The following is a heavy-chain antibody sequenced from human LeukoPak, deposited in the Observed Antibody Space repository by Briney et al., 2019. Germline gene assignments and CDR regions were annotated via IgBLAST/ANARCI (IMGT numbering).Heavy chain of an antibody. J-gene: IGHJ5*02. CDR3: ARPVTAGGELWFDP. Sequence: SETLSLTCTVSGRSISSYYWSWIRQPPGKGLEWIGYIYYSGSTNYNPSLKSRVTISVDTSKNQFSLKLSSVTAADTAVYYCARPVTAGGELWFDPWGQGTLVTVSS. D-gene: IGHD1-7*01. CDR1: GRSISSYY. V-gene: IGHV4-59*01. CDR2: IYYSGST.